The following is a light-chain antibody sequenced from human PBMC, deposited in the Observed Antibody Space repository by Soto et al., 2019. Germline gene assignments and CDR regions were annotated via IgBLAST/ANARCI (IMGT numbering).Light chain of an antibody. CDR1: QSVSRY. CDR3: QQRSDWPST. Sequence: EIVLTQSPATLSLSPGERATLSCRASQSVSRYLAWYQQKPGQAPRLLIYDASNRATGIPARFSGSGSATAFTLTISSLAPEDFAVYYCQQRSDWPSTFGGGTKVQIK. CDR2: DAS. J-gene: IGKJ4*01. V-gene: IGKV3-11*01.